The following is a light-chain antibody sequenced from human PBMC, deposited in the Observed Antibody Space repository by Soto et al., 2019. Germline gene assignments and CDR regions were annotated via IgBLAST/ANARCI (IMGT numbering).Light chain of an antibody. CDR1: QSLLHKNGNNY. Sequence: DIVMTQSPLSLPVTPGEAASISCRSSQSLLHKNGNNYFNWYLQKPGQSPQLLIYMGFKRASGVPDRFSGSGSGTYFTLKISRVEAEDAGVYYCMQALQTPRTFXQGTKADIK. CDR2: MGF. J-gene: IGKJ1*01. V-gene: IGKV2-28*01. CDR3: MQALQTPRT.